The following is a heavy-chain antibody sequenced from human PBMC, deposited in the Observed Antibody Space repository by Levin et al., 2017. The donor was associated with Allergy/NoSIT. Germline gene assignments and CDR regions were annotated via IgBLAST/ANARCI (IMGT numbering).Heavy chain of an antibody. CDR3: AKQSHGYNYYFYFDY. CDR2: ISHTGTT. D-gene: IGHD5-24*01. V-gene: IGHV4-39*01. CDR1: GASITNDYYY. Sequence: PSETLSLTCSVSGASITNDYYYWAWIRQPPGKELEWIGSISHTGTTYFKPSLKSRLTLSVDTSKKHFFLELTSVTAADTAIYYCAKQSHGYNYYFYFDYWGQGNQVTVSS. J-gene: IGHJ4*02.